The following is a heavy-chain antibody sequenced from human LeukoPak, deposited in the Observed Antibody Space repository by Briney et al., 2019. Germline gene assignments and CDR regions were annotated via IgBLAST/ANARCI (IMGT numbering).Heavy chain of an antibody. CDR1: GGSISSYY. J-gene: IGHJ5*02. D-gene: IGHD6-6*01. CDR3: ARKYVAARVNWFDP. V-gene: IGHV4-59*01. CDR2: IYYSGST. Sequence: PSETLSLTCTVPGGSISSYYWSWIRQPPGKGLEWIGYIYYSGSTNYNPSLKSRVTISVDTSKNQFSLKLSSVTAADTAVYYCARKYVAARVNWFDPWGQGTLVTVSS.